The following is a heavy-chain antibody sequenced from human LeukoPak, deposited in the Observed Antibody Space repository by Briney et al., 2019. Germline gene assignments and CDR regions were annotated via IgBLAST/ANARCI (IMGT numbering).Heavy chain of an antibody. CDR3: ARSVYYYGSGSCFDY. D-gene: IGHD3-10*01. Sequence: GGSLRLSCAASGFTFIDYSMNWVRQAPGQGLEWVSYISSSGSTIYYADSVKGRFTISRDNAKNSLYLQMNSLRAEDTAVYYCARSVYYYGSGSCFDYWGQGTLVTVSS. J-gene: IGHJ4*02. CDR1: GFTFIDYS. CDR2: ISSSGSTI. V-gene: IGHV3-48*04.